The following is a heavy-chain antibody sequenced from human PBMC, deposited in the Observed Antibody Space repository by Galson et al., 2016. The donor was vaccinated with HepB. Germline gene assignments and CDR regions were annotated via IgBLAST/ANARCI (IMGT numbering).Heavy chain of an antibody. D-gene: IGHD5-24*01. Sequence: SLRLSCAASGFPSRTYAYGMSWVRQAPGKGLKWVSSISGSGDTTYYADSVKGRFTISRDNAKNSPSLQMNSLRDEDTAVYYSARDVFEENYNFDCWGQGTLVTVSS. CDR3: ARDVFEENYNFDC. CDR1: GFPSRTY. V-gene: IGHV3-48*02. CDR2: ISGSGDTT. J-gene: IGHJ4*02.